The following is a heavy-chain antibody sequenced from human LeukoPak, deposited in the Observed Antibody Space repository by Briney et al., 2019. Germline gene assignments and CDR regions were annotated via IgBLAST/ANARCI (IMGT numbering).Heavy chain of an antibody. CDR3: GRAGTALDY. Sequence: GGSLRLSCAASGFTFSSFWMHWVRQAPGKGLVWVSHINTDGSSTTYADSVKGRFTISRDNAENSLFLQMNSLRAEDTAVYYCGRAGTALDYWGQGTLVTVSS. D-gene: IGHD2-21*02. J-gene: IGHJ4*02. CDR1: GFTFSSFW. V-gene: IGHV3-74*03. CDR2: INTDGSST.